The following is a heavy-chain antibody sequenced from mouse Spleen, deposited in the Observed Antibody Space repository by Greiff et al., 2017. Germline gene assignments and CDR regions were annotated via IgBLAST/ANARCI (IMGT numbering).Heavy chain of an antibody. CDR3: VRDGGLRRRYAMDY. CDR1: GFSLTSYD. Sequence: ESGPGLVAPSQSLSITCTVSGFSLTSYDISWIRQPPGKGLEWLGVIWTGGGTNYNSAFMSRLSISKDNSKSQVFLKMNSLQTDDTAIYYCVRDGGLRRRYAMDYWGQGTSVTVSS. CDR2: IWTGGGT. D-gene: IGHD2-4*01. J-gene: IGHJ4*01. V-gene: IGHV2-9-2*01.